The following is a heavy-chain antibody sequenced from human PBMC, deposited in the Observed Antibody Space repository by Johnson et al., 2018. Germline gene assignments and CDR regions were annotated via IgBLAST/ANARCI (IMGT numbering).Heavy chain of an antibody. D-gene: IGHD2-2*01. V-gene: IGHV1-46*01. CDR1: GYTFTSYY. Sequence: VQLVESGAEVKKPGASVKVSCKASGYTFTSYYMHWVRQAPGQGLEWMGIINPSGGSTSYAQKFQGRVTMTRDTSTSTVYMELGSLGSEDTAVYYFAGVCSCTSCYGGFAFDIWGQGTMVTVSS. CDR3: AGVCSCTSCYGGFAFDI. J-gene: IGHJ3*02. CDR2: INPSGGST.